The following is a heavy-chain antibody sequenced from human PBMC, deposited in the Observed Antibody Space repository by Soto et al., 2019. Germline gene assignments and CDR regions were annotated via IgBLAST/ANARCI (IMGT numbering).Heavy chain of an antibody. CDR3: ARDPAKGATTLDY. D-gene: IGHD1-26*01. CDR1: GFTFSSYA. CDR2: ISYDGSNK. V-gene: IGHV3-30-3*01. Sequence: PGGSLRLSCAASGFTFSSYAMHWVRQAPGKGLEWVAVISYDGSNKYYADSVKGRFTISRDNSKNTLYLQMNSLRAEDTAVYYCARDPAKGATTLDYWGQGTLVTVSS. J-gene: IGHJ4*02.